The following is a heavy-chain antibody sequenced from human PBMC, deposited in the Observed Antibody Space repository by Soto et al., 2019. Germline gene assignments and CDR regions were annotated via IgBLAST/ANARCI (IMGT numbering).Heavy chain of an antibody. CDR3: ARGGGGYSYGPYWYFDL. J-gene: IGHJ2*01. V-gene: IGHV1-69*12. D-gene: IGHD5-18*01. CDR2: IIPIFGTA. CDR1: GGTFSSYA. Sequence: QVQLVQSGAEVKKPGSSVKVSCKASGGTFSSYAISWVRQAPGQGLEWMGGIIPIFGTANYAQKFQGRVTITADESTSTAYMELSSLRSEDTAVYYCARGGGGYSYGPYWYFDLWGRGTLVTVSS.